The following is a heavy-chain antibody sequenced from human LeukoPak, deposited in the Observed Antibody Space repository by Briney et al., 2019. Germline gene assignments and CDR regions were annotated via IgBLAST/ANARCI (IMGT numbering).Heavy chain of an antibody. J-gene: IGHJ5*02. CDR1: GGSFSGYY. V-gene: IGHV4-34*01. CDR2: INHSGSI. CDR3: ARARSYFDSSGYTYNWFDP. D-gene: IGHD3-22*01. Sequence: SETLSLTCAVYGGSFSGYYWSWIRQSPGKGLEWIGEINHSGSINYNLSLKSRVTISVDTSKNQFSLKLNSVTAADTAVYYCARARSYFDSSGYTYNWFDPWGQGTLVTVSS.